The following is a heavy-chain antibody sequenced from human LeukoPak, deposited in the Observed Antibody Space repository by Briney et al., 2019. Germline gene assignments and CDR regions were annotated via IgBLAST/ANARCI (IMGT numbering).Heavy chain of an antibody. D-gene: IGHD6-13*01. J-gene: IGHJ4*02. Sequence: GGSLRLSCAASGFTFKSYAMSWVRQAPGKGLEWVSGISDSGTTTHYADSVKGRFTISRDNSKNTLYLQMNSLRAEDTAVYYCAKGKAAAPTPYYFDYWGQGSLVTVSS. CDR2: ISDSGTTT. CDR3: AKGKAAAPTPYYFDY. V-gene: IGHV3-23*01. CDR1: GFTFKSYA.